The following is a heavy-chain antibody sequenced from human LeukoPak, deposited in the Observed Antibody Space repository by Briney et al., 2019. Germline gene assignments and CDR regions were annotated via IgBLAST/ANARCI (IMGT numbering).Heavy chain of an antibody. Sequence: PGGSLRLSCAASGFTFDRFTIHWVRQTPGKGLEWVSLINRRGHTFYADSVKGRFTISRDNSRNSVFLQMNSLRAEDTAVYYCARDRITFGGVLYWGQGTLVTVSS. CDR2: INRRGHT. J-gene: IGHJ4*02. CDR3: ARDRITFGGVLY. CDR1: GFTFDRFT. V-gene: IGHV3-43*01. D-gene: IGHD3-16*01.